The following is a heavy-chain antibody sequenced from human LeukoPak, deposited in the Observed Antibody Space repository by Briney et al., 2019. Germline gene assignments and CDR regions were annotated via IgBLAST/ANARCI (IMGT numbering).Heavy chain of an antibody. CDR1: GFTFSSDW. CDR3: AATGVPAAIQSYYYYYYYMDV. CDR2: ISTDGSST. D-gene: IGHD2-2*02. Sequence: GGSLRLSCAASGFTFSSDWMHWVRQAPGKGLVWVSRISTDGSSTYSADSVKGRFTISRDNSKNTLYLQMNSLRAEDTAVYYCAATGVPAAIQSYYYYYYYMDVWGKGTTVTVSS. J-gene: IGHJ6*03. V-gene: IGHV3-74*01.